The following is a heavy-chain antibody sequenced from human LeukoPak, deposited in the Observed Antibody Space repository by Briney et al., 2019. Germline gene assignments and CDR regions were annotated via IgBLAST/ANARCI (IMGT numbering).Heavy chain of an antibody. J-gene: IGHJ4*02. CDR1: GFSFSNYL. Sequence: PGGSLRLSCVVSGFSFSNYLMSWVRQAPGKGLEWVANINQDGSEKSYVDSVKGRFTISRDNAESSLYLQVNSLRVEETAVYYCARVNWEDTICPGLDYWGQGTLVTVSS. CDR3: ARVNWEDTICPGLDY. V-gene: IGHV3-7*01. CDR2: INQDGSEK. D-gene: IGHD1-26*01.